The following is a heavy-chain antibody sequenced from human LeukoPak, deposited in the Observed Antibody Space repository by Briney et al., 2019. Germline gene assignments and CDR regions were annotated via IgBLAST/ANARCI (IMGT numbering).Heavy chain of an antibody. CDR1: GYTFTSYG. J-gene: IGHJ4*02. D-gene: IGHD6-13*01. Sequence: VASVKVSCKASGYTFTSYGISWVRQAPGQGLEWMGWISAYNGNTSYAQKLQGRVTMTTDTSTSTAYMELRSLRSDDTAVYYCAREEAAGHFDYWGQGTLVTVSS. V-gene: IGHV1-18*01. CDR3: AREEAAGHFDY. CDR2: ISAYNGNT.